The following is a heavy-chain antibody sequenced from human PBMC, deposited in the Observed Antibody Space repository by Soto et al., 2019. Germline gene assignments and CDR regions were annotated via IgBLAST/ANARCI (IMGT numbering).Heavy chain of an antibody. CDR2: ISSSSSYI. CDR3: ARDEYGVAALGLYSTSPVDY. D-gene: IGHD6-6*01. Sequence: GGSLRLSCAASGFTFSSYSMNWVRQAPGKGLEWVSSISSSSSYIYYADSVKGRFTISRDNAKNSLYLQMNSLRAEDTAVYYCARDEYGVAALGLYSTSPVDYWGQGTLVTVSS. V-gene: IGHV3-21*01. CDR1: GFTFSSYS. J-gene: IGHJ4*02.